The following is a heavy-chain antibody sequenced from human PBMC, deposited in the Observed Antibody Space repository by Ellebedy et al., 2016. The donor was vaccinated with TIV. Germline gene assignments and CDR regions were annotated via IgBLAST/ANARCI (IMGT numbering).Heavy chain of an antibody. D-gene: IGHD3-10*01. CDR3: ARYYYGSGSYYFYGMDV. CDR2: IAWDDDK. V-gene: IGHV2-70*01. Sequence: SGPTLVQPTQTLTLTCTFSGFSLSTGGMCVTWIRQHPGKALEWLALIAWDDDKFYSTSLKPRLTISKDSSKNQVVLTITNMDPVDTATYYCARYYYGSGSYYFYGMDVWGQGTTVTVSS. J-gene: IGHJ6*02. CDR1: GFSLSTGGMC.